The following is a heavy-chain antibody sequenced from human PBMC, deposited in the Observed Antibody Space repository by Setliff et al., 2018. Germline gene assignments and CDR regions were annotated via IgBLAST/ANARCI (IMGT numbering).Heavy chain of an antibody. CDR2: IYPGDSDT. V-gene: IGHV5-51*01. CDR1: GYTFSDYW. CDR3: ARVVGADGIGIDY. Sequence: GESLKISCRGSGYTFSDYWIGWVRQMPGKGLEWMGIIYPGDSDTRYSPSFQGQVTFSADKSIGTAYLQWSSLKASGTATYYCARVVGADGIGIDYWGQGTLVTV. D-gene: IGHD2-15*01. J-gene: IGHJ4*02.